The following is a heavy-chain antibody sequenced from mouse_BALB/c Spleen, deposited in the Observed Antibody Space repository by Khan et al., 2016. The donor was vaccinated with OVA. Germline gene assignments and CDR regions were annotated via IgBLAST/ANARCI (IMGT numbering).Heavy chain of an antibody. CDR1: GYTFINYW. V-gene: IGHV1-7*01. Sequence: QVQLKQSGAELAKPGASVKMSCKASGYTFINYWILWVKQRPGQGLVWIGYINTSIGDTEYNPNFKDQATLTGDKSSRPSYLQLSSLTSEDSAIYYCARRGLRWDFDYWGQGTTLTVSS. J-gene: IGHJ2*01. D-gene: IGHD1-1*02. CDR2: INTSIGDT. CDR3: ARRGLRWDFDY.